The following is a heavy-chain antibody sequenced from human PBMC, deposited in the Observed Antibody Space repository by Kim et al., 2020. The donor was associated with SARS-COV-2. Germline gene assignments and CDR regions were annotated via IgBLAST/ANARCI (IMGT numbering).Heavy chain of an antibody. CDR1: GHTFTGSY. D-gene: IGHD6-19*01. V-gene: IGHV1-2*05. CDR3: ARSDITLAGRWFLDV. Sequence: ASVKVSCEASGHTFTGSYIHWMRQVPGQGLEWMGRVNTNSGGTNYPQKFQGRVTMTRDTSTRTAYMELSRLTSDDAGVYYCARSDITLAGRWFLDVWGCG. J-gene: IGHJ2*01. CDR2: VNTNSGGT.